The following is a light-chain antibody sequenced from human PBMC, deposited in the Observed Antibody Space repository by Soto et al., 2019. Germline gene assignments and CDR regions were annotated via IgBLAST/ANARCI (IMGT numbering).Light chain of an antibody. CDR1: SSNIGAGYD. CDR3: QSYDSSLSGSV. CDR2: YNS. J-gene: IGLJ3*02. V-gene: IGLV1-40*01. Sequence: QSVLTQPPSVSGAPGQRVTISCTGSSSNIGAGYDVNWYQQLPGTAPKLLMYYNSNRPSGVPDRFSGSKSGISASLAITGLQAEDEADYYCQSYDSSLSGSVFGGGTKLTV.